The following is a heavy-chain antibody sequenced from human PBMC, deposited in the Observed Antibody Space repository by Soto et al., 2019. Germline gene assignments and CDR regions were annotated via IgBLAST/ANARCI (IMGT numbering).Heavy chain of an antibody. Sequence: GGSLRLSCAASGFTFSNAWMSWVRQAPGKGLEWVGRIKSKTDGGTTDYAAPVKGRFTISRDDSKNTLYLQMNSLKTEDTAVYYCTTDTEGSSSDAFDIWGQGTMVTVSS. V-gene: IGHV3-15*01. D-gene: IGHD6-13*01. CDR2: IKSKTDGGTT. J-gene: IGHJ3*02. CDR1: GFTFSNAW. CDR3: TTDTEGSSSDAFDI.